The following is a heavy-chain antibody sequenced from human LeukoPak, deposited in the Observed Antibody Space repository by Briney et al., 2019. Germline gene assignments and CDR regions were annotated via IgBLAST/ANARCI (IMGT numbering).Heavy chain of an antibody. D-gene: IGHD3-22*01. J-gene: IGHJ4*02. Sequence: PGGSLRLSCAASGFTFSDYGMHWVRQAPGKGLEWVAVISYDGSNKYYVDSVKGRFTISRDNSKNTLYLQMNSLRAEDTAVYYCAKDADDYYDSSGLFDYWGQGTLVTVSS. CDR2: ISYDGSNK. V-gene: IGHV3-30*18. CDR3: AKDADDYYDSSGLFDY. CDR1: GFTFSDYG.